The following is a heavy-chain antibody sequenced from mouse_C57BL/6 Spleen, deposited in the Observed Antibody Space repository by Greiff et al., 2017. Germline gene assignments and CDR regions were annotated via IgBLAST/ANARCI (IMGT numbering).Heavy chain of an antibody. CDR1: GFTFSSYA. J-gene: IGHJ2*01. CDR3: TREGTVVFDY. CDR2: ISSGGDYF. V-gene: IGHV5-9-1*02. Sequence: EVQRVESGEGLVKPGGSLKLSCAASGFTFSSYAMSWVRQTPEKRLEWVAYISSGGDYFYYADTVKGRLTISRDNARNTLYLQISSLKPEDTAMYYCTREGTVVFDYWGQGTTLTVSS. D-gene: IGHD1-1*01.